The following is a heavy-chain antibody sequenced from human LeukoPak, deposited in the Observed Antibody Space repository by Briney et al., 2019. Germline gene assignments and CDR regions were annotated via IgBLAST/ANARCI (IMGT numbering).Heavy chain of an antibody. Sequence: ASVKVSGKASGYTFTSYAMHWVRQAPGQRLEWMGWINAGNGNTKYSQKFQGRVTITRDTSASTAYMELSSLRSEDTAVYYCARDGITMVRGVRWFDPWGQGTLVTVSS. V-gene: IGHV1-3*01. CDR3: ARDGITMVRGVRWFDP. CDR1: GYTFTSYA. CDR2: INAGNGNT. D-gene: IGHD3-10*01. J-gene: IGHJ5*02.